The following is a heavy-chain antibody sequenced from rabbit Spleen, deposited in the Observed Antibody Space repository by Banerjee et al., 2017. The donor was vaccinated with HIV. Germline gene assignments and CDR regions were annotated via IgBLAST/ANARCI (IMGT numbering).Heavy chain of an antibody. CDR3: ARDLVGVIGWNFYL. CDR2: IGAGTGTT. Sequence: QERLVESGGGLVQPGASLTLTCTASGFSFSSSYDICWVRQAPGKGLEWIGCIGAGTGTTYYASWAKGRFTISRTSSTTVTLRMTSLTAADRAAYFCARDLVGVIGWNFYLWGPGTLVTVS. CDR1: GFSFSSSYD. V-gene: IGHV1S45*01. D-gene: IGHD1-1*01. J-gene: IGHJ4*01.